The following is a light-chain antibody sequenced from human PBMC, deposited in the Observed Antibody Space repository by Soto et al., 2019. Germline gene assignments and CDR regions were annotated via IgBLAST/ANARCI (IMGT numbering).Light chain of an antibody. V-gene: IGKV3-11*01. CDR3: QQRSNWPPLT. CDR2: DAS. CDR1: QSVSNY. J-gene: IGKJ4*01. Sequence: EIVLTQSPATLSLSPGERATLSCRASQSVSNYLVWYQQKPGQAPRLLIYDASNRATGIPARFSGSGSGTDFTLTISSLEPEDFAVYSCQQRSNWPPLTFGGGTKVEIK.